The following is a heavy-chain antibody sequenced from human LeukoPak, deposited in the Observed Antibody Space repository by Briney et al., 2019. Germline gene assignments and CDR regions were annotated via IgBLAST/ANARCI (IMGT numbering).Heavy chain of an antibody. D-gene: IGHD1-26*01. CDR3: VREEWGLQGINYYYGMDV. CDR2: MGSNSGDT. J-gene: IGHJ6*02. Sequence: ASVKVSCKASGYTFTNYDINWVRQATGQGLEWMGWMGSNSGDTGYAQQFQGRVTMTRDTFISTAYMELNNVRSEDTAVYYCVREEWGLQGINYYYGMDVWGQGTTVTVSS. CDR1: GYTFTNYD. V-gene: IGHV1-8*02.